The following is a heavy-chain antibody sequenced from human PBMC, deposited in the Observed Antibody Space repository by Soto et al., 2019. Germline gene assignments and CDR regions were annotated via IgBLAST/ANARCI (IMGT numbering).Heavy chain of an antibody. CDR3: ARNRTGALFDY. V-gene: IGHV4-38-2*01. CDR1: GHSIRSGSY. CDR2: VYHSGST. Sequence: SETLSLTCGVSGHSIRSGSYWGWIRQPPGKGLEWIGSVYHSGSTHYNPSLKSRVTISVDTSKNHFSLRLTSVTAADTAIYYCARNRTGALFDYWGQGALVTVSS. D-gene: IGHD1-26*01. J-gene: IGHJ4*02.